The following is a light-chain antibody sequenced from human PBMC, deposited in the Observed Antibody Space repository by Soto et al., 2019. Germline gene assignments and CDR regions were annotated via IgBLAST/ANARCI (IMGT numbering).Light chain of an antibody. CDR1: QSISSY. Sequence: EIVLTQSPATLSLSPGERATLSCRASQSISSYLAWYQQTPGQAPRLLIYDASNRATGIPDRFSGSGSGTDFPLTISSLEPEDFAVYYCQQRSNWPLTFGGGTKVEIK. V-gene: IGKV3-11*01. CDR2: DAS. J-gene: IGKJ4*01. CDR3: QQRSNWPLT.